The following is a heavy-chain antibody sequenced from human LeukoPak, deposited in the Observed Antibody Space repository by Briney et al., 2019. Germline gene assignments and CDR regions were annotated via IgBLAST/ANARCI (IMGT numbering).Heavy chain of an antibody. CDR3: GRDALVGYFSYYYMDV. V-gene: IGHV4-59*11. Sequence: SETLSLTCTVSGGSISSHYRTWIRQSPVKGLEWIGDISNSGSSSYNPSLKSRVTISIDTSKNQFSLKLSSVTAADTAVYYCGRDALVGYFSYYYMDVWGKGTTVTVSS. D-gene: IGHD2-15*01. J-gene: IGHJ6*03. CDR2: ISNSGSS. CDR1: GGSISSHY.